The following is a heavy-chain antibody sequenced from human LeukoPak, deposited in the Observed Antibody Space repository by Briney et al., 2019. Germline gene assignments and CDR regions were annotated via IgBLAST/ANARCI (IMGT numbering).Heavy chain of an antibody. J-gene: IGHJ4*02. D-gene: IGHD1-26*01. Sequence: ASVKVSCKASGYTFTSYGISWVRQAPGQGLEWMGWISAYNGNTNYAQKLQGRVTMTTDTSTSTAYMELRSLRSDDTAVYYRARRRYSGSYHYFDYWGQGTLVTVSS. CDR1: GYTFTSYG. CDR3: ARRRYSGSYHYFDY. CDR2: ISAYNGNT. V-gene: IGHV1-18*01.